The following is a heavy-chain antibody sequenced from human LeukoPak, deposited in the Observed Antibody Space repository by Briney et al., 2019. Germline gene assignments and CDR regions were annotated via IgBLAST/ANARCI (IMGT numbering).Heavy chain of an antibody. J-gene: IGHJ3*02. V-gene: IGHV1-18*01. D-gene: IGHD4-23*01. Sequence: ASVKVSCKASGYTFTSYGISWVRQAPGQGLEWMGWISAYNGNTNYAQKLQGRVTMTRNTSISTAYMELSSLRSEDTAVYYCARGATVVTQDAFDIWGQGTMVTVSS. CDR3: ARGATVVTQDAFDI. CDR2: ISAYNGNT. CDR1: GYTFTSYG.